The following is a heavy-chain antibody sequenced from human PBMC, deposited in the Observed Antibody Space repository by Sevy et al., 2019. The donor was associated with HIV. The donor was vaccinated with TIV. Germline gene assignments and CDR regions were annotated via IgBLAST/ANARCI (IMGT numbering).Heavy chain of an antibody. CDR2: ISDTGST. J-gene: IGHJ3*02. CDR1: GGSITRSNYY. D-gene: IGHD6-19*01. CDR3: AGRAIAVAGRDAFDI. V-gene: IGHV4-39*01. Sequence: SETLSLTCTVSGGSITRSNYYWGWIRQPPGKGLEWVGSISDTGSTYYNPSLKSRVTIYRDTSKNQFSLKLNPVTVADTTIYYCAGRAIAVAGRDAFDIWGQGTLVTVSS.